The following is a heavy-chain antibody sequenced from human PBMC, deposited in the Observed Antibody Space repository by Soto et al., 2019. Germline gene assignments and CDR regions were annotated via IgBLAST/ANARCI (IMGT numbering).Heavy chain of an antibody. V-gene: IGHV4-59*12. CDR3: ARGYYYYGMDV. CDR1: GVSITSYY. CDR2: VYHTGNT. J-gene: IGHJ6*02. Sequence: PSETLSLTCSVSGVSITSYYWTWIRHSPGKGLEWIGYVYHTGNTYYNPSLKSRVTISVDKSKNQFSLKLSSVTAADTAVYYCARGYYYYGMDVWGQGTTVTVSS.